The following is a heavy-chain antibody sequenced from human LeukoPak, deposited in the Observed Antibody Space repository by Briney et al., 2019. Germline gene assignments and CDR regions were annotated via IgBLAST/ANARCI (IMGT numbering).Heavy chain of an antibody. CDR3: ARLEGDRIFDY. J-gene: IGHJ4*02. CDR1: GFTFSSYS. CDR2: ISSSSSYI. V-gene: IGHV3-21*01. Sequence: GRSLRLSCAASGFTFSSYSMNWVRQAPGKGLEWVSSISSSSSYIYYADSVKGRFTISRDNAKNSLYLQMNSRRAEDTAVYYCARLEGDRIFDYWGQGTLVTVSS. D-gene: IGHD3-10*01.